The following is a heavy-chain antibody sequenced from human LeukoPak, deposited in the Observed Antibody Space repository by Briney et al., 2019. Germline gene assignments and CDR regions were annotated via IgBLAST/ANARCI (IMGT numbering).Heavy chain of an antibody. J-gene: IGHJ5*02. CDR3: ARLSIAAAGTEWFDP. Sequence: GESLKISCKGSGYSFTSYWIGWVRPMPGKGLEWMGIIYPGDSDTRYSPSFQGQVTISADKSISTAYLQWSSLKASDTAMYYCARLSIAAAGTEWFDPWGQGTLVTVSS. CDR2: IYPGDSDT. CDR1: GYSFTSYW. D-gene: IGHD6-13*01. V-gene: IGHV5-51*01.